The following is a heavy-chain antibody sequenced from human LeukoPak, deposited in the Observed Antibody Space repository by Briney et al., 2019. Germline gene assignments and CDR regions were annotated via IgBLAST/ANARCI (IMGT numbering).Heavy chain of an antibody. J-gene: IGHJ3*02. V-gene: IGHV3-21*01. CDR1: GFTFSSYS. D-gene: IGHD5-12*01. CDR2: ISSSSSYI. Sequence: GGSLRLSCAASGFTFSSYSMNWVRQAPGKGLEWVSSISSSSSYIYYADSVKGRFTISRDNAKNSLYLQMNSLRAEDTAVYYCARSGYSGSYVDDAFDIWGRGTRVTVSS. CDR3: ARSGYSGSYVDDAFDI.